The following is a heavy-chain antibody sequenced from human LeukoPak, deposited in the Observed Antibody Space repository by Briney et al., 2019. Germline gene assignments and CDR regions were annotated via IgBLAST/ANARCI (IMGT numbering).Heavy chain of an antibody. CDR1: GYTFTSYY. CDR2: IHPSGGGT. J-gene: IGHJ4*02. CDR3: ATEIAYCGGDCSNDY. D-gene: IGHD2-21*02. V-gene: IGHV1-46*01. Sequence: ASVKVSCKASGYTFTSYYMHWVRQAPGQGLEWMGIIHPSGGGTSYAQKFQGRVTMTRDTSTSTVYMELSSLRSEDTAVYYCATEIAYCGGDCSNDYWGQGTLVTVSS.